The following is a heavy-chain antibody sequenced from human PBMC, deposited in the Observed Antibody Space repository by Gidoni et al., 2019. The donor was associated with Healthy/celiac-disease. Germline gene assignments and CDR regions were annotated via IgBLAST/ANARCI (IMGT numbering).Heavy chain of an antibody. J-gene: IGHJ3*02. D-gene: IGHD1-26*01. CDR3: ARDHPPYSGSYYSDAFDI. Sequence: EVQLVESGGGLVQPGGSLRLSCAASGFTFSSYSMNWVRQAPGKGLEWVSYISSSSSTIYYADSVKGRFTISRDNAKNSLYLQMNSLRAEDTAVYYCARDHPPYSGSYYSDAFDIWGQGTMVTVSS. CDR2: ISSSSSTI. CDR1: GFTFSSYS. V-gene: IGHV3-48*01.